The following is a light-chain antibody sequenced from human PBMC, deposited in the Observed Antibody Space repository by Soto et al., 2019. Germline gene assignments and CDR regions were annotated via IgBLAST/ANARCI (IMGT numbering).Light chain of an antibody. CDR1: QSVTNY. V-gene: IGKV3-11*01. CDR3: QQRYNWPPVT. CDR2: GAS. Sequence: EIVLTQFPATLSLSPGERATLSCRASQSVTNYLDWYQQKPGQAPRLLIYGASNRATGVPARFSGSGSGTDFTLIISSLEPEDFAVYYCQQRYNWPPVTFGQGTRLEIK. J-gene: IGKJ5*01.